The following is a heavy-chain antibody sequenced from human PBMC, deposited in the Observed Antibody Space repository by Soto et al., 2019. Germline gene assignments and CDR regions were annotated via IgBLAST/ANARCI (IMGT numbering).Heavy chain of an antibody. Sequence: QVQLQESGPGLVKPSQTLSLTCSVSGDPINSGGYFWSWIRQLPGKGLEWIGNIFYNGSTYYNPSLKSRVTISLDTSKCQFSLTLSSVPAAETAVYSCARDRYFDLWGRGTLVTVSS. V-gene: IGHV4-31*03. CDR1: GDPINSGGYF. CDR2: IFYNGST. J-gene: IGHJ2*01. CDR3: ARDRYFDL.